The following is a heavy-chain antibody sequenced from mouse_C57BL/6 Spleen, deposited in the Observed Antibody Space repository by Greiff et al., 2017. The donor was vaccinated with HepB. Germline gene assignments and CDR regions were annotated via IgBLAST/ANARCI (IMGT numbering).Heavy chain of an antibody. CDR3: ARSIGYYSNWYFDV. CDR1: GYTFTSYD. CDR2: IYPRDGST. Sequence: VKLMESGPELVKPGASVKLSCKASGYTFTSYDINWVKQRPGQGLEWIGWIYPRDGSTKYNEKFKGKATLTVDTSSSTAYMELHSLTSEDSAVYFCARSIGYYSNWYFDVWGTGTTVTVSS. D-gene: IGHD2-5*01. J-gene: IGHJ1*03. V-gene: IGHV1-85*01.